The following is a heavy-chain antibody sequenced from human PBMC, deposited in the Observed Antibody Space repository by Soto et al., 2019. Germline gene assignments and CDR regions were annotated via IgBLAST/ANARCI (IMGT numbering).Heavy chain of an antibody. CDR2: VFHSGIT. V-gene: IGHV4-59*01. CDR3: ARDQNGSPYFDY. CDR1: GGSITSYY. D-gene: IGHD1-26*01. Sequence: SETLSLTCTISGGSITSYYWSWIRQPPGKGLEWVGYVFHSGITGYNPSLKSRVTISVDASKNLFSLKLISVTAADTAVYYCARDQNGSPYFDYWGQGTLVTVSS. J-gene: IGHJ4*02.